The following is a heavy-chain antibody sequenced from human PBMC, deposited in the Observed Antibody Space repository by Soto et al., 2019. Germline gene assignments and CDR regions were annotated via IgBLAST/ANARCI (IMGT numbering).Heavy chain of an antibody. D-gene: IGHD3-3*01. CDR1: GFTFSSYW. CDR3: ARGDFWSCYYTGIGYYGMDV. Sequence: EVQLVESGGGLVQPGGSLRLSCAASGFTFSSYWMSWVRQAPGKGLEWVANIKQDGSEKYYVDSVKGRFTISRDNAKNSLYLQMNSLRAEDTAVYYCARGDFWSCYYTGIGYYGMDVWGQGTTVTVSS. V-gene: IGHV3-7*01. J-gene: IGHJ6*02. CDR2: IKQDGSEK.